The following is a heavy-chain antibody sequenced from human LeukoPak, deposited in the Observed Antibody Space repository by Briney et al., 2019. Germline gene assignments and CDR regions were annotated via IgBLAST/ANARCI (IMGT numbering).Heavy chain of an antibody. CDR2: ISGSGGST. V-gene: IGHV3-23*01. CDR1: GFTFSSYA. J-gene: IGHJ4*02. Sequence: PGGSLRLSCAASGFTFSSYAMSWVRQAPGKGLEWVSAISGSGGSTYYADSVKGRFTISRDNSKNTLYLQMNSLRAEDTAVYYCANHYYDSSGYALYYFDYWGQGTLVTVSS. D-gene: IGHD3-22*01. CDR3: ANHYYDSSGYALYYFDY.